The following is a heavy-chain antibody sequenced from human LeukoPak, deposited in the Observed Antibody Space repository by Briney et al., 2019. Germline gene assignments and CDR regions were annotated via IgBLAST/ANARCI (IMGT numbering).Heavy chain of an antibody. J-gene: IGHJ6*02. Sequence: RAGGSLRLSCAASGFTFDDYGMSWVRQAPGKGLEWVSGINWNGGSTGYADSMKGRFTISRDNAKNSLYLQMNSLRAEDTALYYCAKGLAPVAGFRFYYYGMDVWGQGTTVTVSS. CDR1: GFTFDDYG. CDR3: AKGLAPVAGFRFYYYGMDV. CDR2: INWNGGST. D-gene: IGHD6-19*01. V-gene: IGHV3-20*04.